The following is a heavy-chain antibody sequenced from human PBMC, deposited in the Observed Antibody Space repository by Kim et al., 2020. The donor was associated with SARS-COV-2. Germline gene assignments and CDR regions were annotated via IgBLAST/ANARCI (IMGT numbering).Heavy chain of an antibody. D-gene: IGHD3-10*01. CDR3: TSGGGSGRYFFDY. Sequence: GGSLRLSCSASGFTFSDYAMSWFRQAPGKGMEWLGFVRNKAYGATTQYAASVRGRLTISRDDSEGIAYLHMSSPKTEDTAVYYCTSGGGSGRYFFDYWG. J-gene: IGHJ4*01. CDR1: GFTFSDYA. V-gene: IGHV3-49*03. CDR2: VRNKAYGATT.